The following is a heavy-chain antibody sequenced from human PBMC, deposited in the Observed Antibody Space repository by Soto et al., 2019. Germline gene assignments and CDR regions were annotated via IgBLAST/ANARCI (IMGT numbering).Heavy chain of an antibody. Sequence: QVQLVESGGGVVQPGRSLTLSCVASGFTFSSYGMHWVRQAPGKGLEWVAFIWYDGRNENYTDSVKGRFSISRDNSKNTLYLQMNSLRADDTAVYYCARGTATDGLDSWGHRTLVTVSS. V-gene: IGHV3-33*01. CDR2: IWYDGRNE. J-gene: IGHJ5*01. CDR3: ARGTATDGLDS. D-gene: IGHD2-21*02. CDR1: GFTFSSYG.